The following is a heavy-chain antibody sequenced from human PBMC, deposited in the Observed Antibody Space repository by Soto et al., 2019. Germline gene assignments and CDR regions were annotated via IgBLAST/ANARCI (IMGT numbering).Heavy chain of an antibody. CDR1: GFTFSSYG. D-gene: IGHD4-17*01. CDR3: ARARSYGGHFDY. J-gene: IGHJ4*02. Sequence: GGSLRLSCAASGFTFSSYGMHWVRQAPGKGLEWVAVIWYDGSNKYYADSVKGRFTISRDNSKNTLYLQMNSLRAEDTAVYYCARARSYGGHFDYWGQGTLVTVSS. CDR2: IWYDGSNK. V-gene: IGHV3-33*01.